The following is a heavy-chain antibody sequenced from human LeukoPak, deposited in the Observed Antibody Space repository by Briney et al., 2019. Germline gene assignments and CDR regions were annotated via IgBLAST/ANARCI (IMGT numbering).Heavy chain of an antibody. Sequence: GGSLRLSCAASGFTFSRHNMNWVRQAPGKGLEWVSSISSSSSYIYYADSVKGRFTISRDNARNSLYLQMNSLRAEDTAVYYCVRGKANYGSGSDVWGKGTTVTVSS. V-gene: IGHV3-21*01. CDR2: ISSSSSYI. D-gene: IGHD3-10*01. J-gene: IGHJ6*04. CDR1: GFTFSRHN. CDR3: VRGKANYGSGSDV.